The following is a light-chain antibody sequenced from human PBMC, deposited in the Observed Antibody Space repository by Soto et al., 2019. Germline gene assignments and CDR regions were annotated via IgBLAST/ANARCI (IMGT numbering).Light chain of an antibody. CDR1: QSVGIY. CDR2: DVS. CDR3: QQRSNWPRT. J-gene: IGKJ1*01. V-gene: IGKV3-11*01. Sequence: EIVLTQSPATLSLSPGERATLSCRASQSVGIYLGWYQQKPGQAPRLLIYDVSNRATGIPARFSGSGSGTDFTLTISSLEPEDFAVYYCQQRSNWPRTFSQGTKVEIK.